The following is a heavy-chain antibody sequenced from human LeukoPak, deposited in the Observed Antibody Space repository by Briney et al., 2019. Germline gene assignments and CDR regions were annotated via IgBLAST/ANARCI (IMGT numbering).Heavy chain of an antibody. CDR3: ARVIVDTAMVTADY. Sequence: ASVKVSCKASGYTFTGYYMHWVRQAPGQGLEWMGWINPNSGGTNYAQKLQGRVTMTTDTSTSTAYMELRSLRSDDTAVYYCARVIVDTAMVTADYWGQGTLVTVSS. CDR2: INPNSGGT. J-gene: IGHJ4*02. CDR1: GYTFTGYY. D-gene: IGHD5-18*01. V-gene: IGHV1-2*02.